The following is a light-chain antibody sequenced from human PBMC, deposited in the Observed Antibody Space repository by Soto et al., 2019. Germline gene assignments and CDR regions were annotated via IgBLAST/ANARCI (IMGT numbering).Light chain of an antibody. Sequence: LTQPPSASGSPGHSVTISCTGTGSDVGDYNYVSWYQQHPGKAPKLMIYEVSKRPSGVPDRFSGSKSGNTASLTVSGLQAEDEANYYCSSYTGSSYVFGTGTKVTVL. CDR1: GSDVGDYNY. V-gene: IGLV2-8*01. J-gene: IGLJ1*01. CDR3: SSYTGSSYV. CDR2: EVS.